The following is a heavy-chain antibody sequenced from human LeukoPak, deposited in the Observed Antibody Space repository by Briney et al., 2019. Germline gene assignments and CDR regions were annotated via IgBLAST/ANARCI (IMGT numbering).Heavy chain of an antibody. J-gene: IGHJ6*03. CDR3: ARGTLGYCSGGSCPTYYYYYYMDV. Sequence: PGGSLRLSCAASGFTFSSYWMHWVRQAPGKGLVWVSGINSDGRSTGYADSVKGRFTISRDNAKSTLYLQMNSLRAEDTAVYYCARGTLGYCSGGSCPTYYYYYYMDVWGKGTTVTVSS. D-gene: IGHD2-15*01. CDR2: INSDGRST. CDR1: GFTFSSYW. V-gene: IGHV3-74*01.